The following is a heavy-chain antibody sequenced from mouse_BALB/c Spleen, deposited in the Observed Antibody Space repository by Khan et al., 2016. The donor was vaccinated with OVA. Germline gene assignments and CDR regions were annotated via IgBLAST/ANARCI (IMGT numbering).Heavy chain of an antibody. CDR3: SRSLVDYYAMDY. D-gene: IGHD2-2*01. CDR1: GFTFSSYA. CDR2: ISTGGHYT. J-gene: IGHJ4*01. Sequence: EVELVESGGGFVKPGGSLKLSCSASGFTFSSYAMSWVRQTPEKRLEWVATISTGGHYTFYADSVKGRFTISRDNAKNTLYLQMSSLRSEDTAMXSCSRSLVDYYAMDYWGQGTSVTVSS. V-gene: IGHV5-9-3*01.